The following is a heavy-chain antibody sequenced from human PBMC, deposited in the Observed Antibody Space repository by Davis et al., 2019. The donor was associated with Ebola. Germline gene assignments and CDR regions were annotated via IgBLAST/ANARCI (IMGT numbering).Heavy chain of an antibody. D-gene: IGHD3-16*01. V-gene: IGHV3-74*01. J-gene: IGHJ4*02. CDR3: GRGALFGIPAGTIDS. CDR1: GFTFISYW. Sequence: GESLKISCATSGFTFISYWMHWVRQVPGKGLVWVSRINIDGSSTIYADSVEGRFTISRDNAKNTLYLEMNSLRAEDTAIYYCGRGALFGIPAGTIDSWGQGTLVTVSS. CDR2: INIDGSST.